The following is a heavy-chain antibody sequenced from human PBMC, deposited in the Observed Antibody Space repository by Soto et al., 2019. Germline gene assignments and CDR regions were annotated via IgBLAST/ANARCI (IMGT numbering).Heavy chain of an antibody. CDR3: SRPTRQWLGLRYYYGMDV. J-gene: IGHJ6*02. CDR2: INHSGST. D-gene: IGHD6-19*01. V-gene: IGHV4-34*01. CDR1: GGSFSGYY. Sequence: QVQLQQWGAGLLKPSETLSLTCAVYGGSFSGYYWSWIRQPPGKGLEWIGEINHSGSTNYNPSLKIRLTISVETSKNQFSLKLRSVTAADTALYYCSRPTRQWLGLRYYYGMDVWGQGTTVTVSS.